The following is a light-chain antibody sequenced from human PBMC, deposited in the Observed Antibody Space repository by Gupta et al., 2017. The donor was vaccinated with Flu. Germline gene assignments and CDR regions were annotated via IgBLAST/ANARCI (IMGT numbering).Light chain of an antibody. CDR2: QNS. CDR3: QAWDSSTASYV. Sequence: GDKLGDKYACWYQQKPGQSPVLVIYQNSNRPSGIPERFSGSNSGNTATLTISGTQAMDEADYYCQAWDSSTASYVFGTGTKVTVL. V-gene: IGLV3-1*01. CDR1: KLGDKY. J-gene: IGLJ1*01.